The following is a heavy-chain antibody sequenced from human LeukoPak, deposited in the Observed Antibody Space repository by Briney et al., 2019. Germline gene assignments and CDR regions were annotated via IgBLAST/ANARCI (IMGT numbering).Heavy chain of an antibody. CDR3: AKGGSPSCYSSSGY. Sequence: GGSLRLSCAASGFTFSTYAMSWVRQAPGKGLEWVSAICGSDGSRYYADSVKGRFTISRDNSKTTLYLQINSLRGEDTAVYYCAKGGSPSCYSSSGYWGQGTLVTVSS. D-gene: IGHD2-2*01. CDR1: GFTFSTYA. CDR2: ICGSDGSR. V-gene: IGHV3-23*01. J-gene: IGHJ4*02.